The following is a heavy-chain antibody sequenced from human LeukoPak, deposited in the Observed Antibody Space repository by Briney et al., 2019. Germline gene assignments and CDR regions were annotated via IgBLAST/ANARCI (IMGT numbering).Heavy chain of an antibody. Sequence: GESLKISCKDAGYSFTSYWIGWVRQMPGKGLEVMGIFSPSDSDTRYSPSFQGQVTISADRSISTAYLQWSSLKASDTAMYYCARYLGIAAAGTDSFDIWGQGTMVTVSS. CDR3: ARYLGIAAAGTDSFDI. CDR1: GYSFTSYW. D-gene: IGHD6-13*01. J-gene: IGHJ3*02. CDR2: FSPSDSDT. V-gene: IGHV5-51*01.